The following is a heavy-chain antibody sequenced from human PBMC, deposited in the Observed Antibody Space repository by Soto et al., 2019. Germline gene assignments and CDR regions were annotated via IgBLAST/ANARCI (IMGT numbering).Heavy chain of an antibody. CDR3: ARTPSGLRFGSGAFDI. CDR2: IDWDDDK. V-gene: IGHV2-70*01. CDR1: GFSLSTSGVC. J-gene: IGHJ3*02. D-gene: IGHD3-10*01. Sequence: GSGPTLVNPTQTLTLTCTFSGFSLSTSGVCVSWIRQPPGKALEWLALIDWDDDKYYRTSLQTRLTISKDSSENQVVLRMTNMDPVDTGTYYCARTPSGLRFGSGAFDIWGQGTVVTVSS.